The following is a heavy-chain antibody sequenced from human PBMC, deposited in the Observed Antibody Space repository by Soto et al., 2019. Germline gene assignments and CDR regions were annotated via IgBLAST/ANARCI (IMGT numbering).Heavy chain of an antibody. D-gene: IGHD6-19*01. J-gene: IGHJ4*02. CDR3: AKGWYSSGLQDY. CDR1: GFTFSSYA. CDR2: ISGSGGST. Sequence: LRLSCSASGFTFSSYAMSWVRQAPGKGLEWVSAISGSGGSTYYADSVKGRFTISRDNSKNTLYLQMNSLRAEDTAVYYCAKGWYSSGLQDYWGQGTLVTVSS. V-gene: IGHV3-23*01.